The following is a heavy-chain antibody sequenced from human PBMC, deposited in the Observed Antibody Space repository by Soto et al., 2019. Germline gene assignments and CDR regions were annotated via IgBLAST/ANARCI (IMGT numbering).Heavy chain of an antibody. D-gene: IGHD2-15*01. CDR1: GYTFTSYG. CDR3: ARVGWGSGSSDYYYGMDV. Sequence: QVQLVQSGAEVKKPGASVKVSCKASGYTFTSYGISWVRQAPGQGLEWMGWISAYNGNTNYAQKLQGRVTMTTDTSTSTAYMERRSLRSDDTAVYYCARVGWGSGSSDYYYGMDVWGQGTTVTVSS. CDR2: ISAYNGNT. V-gene: IGHV1-18*01. J-gene: IGHJ6*02.